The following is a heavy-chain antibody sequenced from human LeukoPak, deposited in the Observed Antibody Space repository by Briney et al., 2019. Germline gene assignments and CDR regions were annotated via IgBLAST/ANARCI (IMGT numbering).Heavy chain of an antibody. CDR3: ARDNEVTATGFDY. CDR1: GGSISSYY. J-gene: IGHJ4*02. Sequence: SETLSLTCTVSGGSISSYYWSWIRQPPGKGLEWIGYIYYSGSTNYNPSLKSRVTKSVDTSKNQFSLKLSSVTAADTAVYYCARDNEVTATGFDYWGQGTLVTVSS. D-gene: IGHD2-15*01. V-gene: IGHV4-59*01. CDR2: IYYSGST.